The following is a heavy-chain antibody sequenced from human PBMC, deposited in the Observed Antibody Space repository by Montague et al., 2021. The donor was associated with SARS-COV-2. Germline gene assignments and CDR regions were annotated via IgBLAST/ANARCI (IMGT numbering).Heavy chain of an antibody. CDR1: GITFNTYW. V-gene: IGHV3-74*01. Sequence: SLRLSCAASGITFNTYWMHWVRLVVGKGLVWVSRINHDGSIATYADSVTGRFAISRDNAKNTLFLQMNSLTVEDTAVYYCAGAVGPYFYYGMDVWGQGTTVTVS. J-gene: IGHJ6*02. CDR3: AGAVGPYFYYGMDV. CDR2: INHDGSIA. D-gene: IGHD3-9*01.